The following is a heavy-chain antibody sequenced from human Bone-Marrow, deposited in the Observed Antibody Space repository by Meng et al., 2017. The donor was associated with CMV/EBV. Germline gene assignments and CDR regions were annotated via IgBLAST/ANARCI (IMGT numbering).Heavy chain of an antibody. J-gene: IGHJ4*02. CDR3: ARSQSGSYSREYYFDY. CDR2: ISSSGNTI. CDR1: GFTFSSYE. Sequence: GESLKISCAASGFTFSSYEMNWVRQAPGKGLEWVSYISSSGNTIYYADSVKSRFTISRDNAKNSLYLQMNSLRAEDTAVYYCARSQSGSYSREYYFDYWGQGTLVTVSS. V-gene: IGHV3-48*03. D-gene: IGHD1-26*01.